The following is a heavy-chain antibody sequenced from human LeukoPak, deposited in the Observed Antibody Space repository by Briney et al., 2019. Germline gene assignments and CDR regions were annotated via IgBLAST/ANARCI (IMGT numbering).Heavy chain of an antibody. D-gene: IGHD6-19*01. Sequence: GGSLRLSCAASGFTYRPHRMLWVGQAPGKGLEWVASIKQDGSEKYYVDSVKGRFTFSRDNAKNSMYLQMNSLRAEDAAVYYSATKQWLAPPPDSWGQGTPVTVSS. J-gene: IGHJ4*02. CDR3: ATKQWLAPPPDS. V-gene: IGHV3-7*01. CDR2: IKQDGSEK. CDR1: GFTYRPHR.